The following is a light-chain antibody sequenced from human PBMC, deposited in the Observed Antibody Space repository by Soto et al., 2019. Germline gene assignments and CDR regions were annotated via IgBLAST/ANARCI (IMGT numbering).Light chain of an antibody. CDR2: GAS. Sequence: EIVMTQSPATLSVSPGKRATLSCRASQSVSSNLAWYQQKPGQAPRLLIYGASTRATGIPSRFSGSGSGAEFTLTISSLQSDYFGVYDCQQYNNWAHTFGPVTKLVIK. J-gene: IGKJ1*01. CDR3: QQYNNWAHT. V-gene: IGKV3-15*01. CDR1: QSVSSN.